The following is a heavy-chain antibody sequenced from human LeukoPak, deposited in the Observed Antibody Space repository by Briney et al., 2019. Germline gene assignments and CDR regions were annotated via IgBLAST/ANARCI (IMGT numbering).Heavy chain of an antibody. J-gene: IGHJ5*02. CDR1: GGSFSGYY. V-gene: IGHV4-34*01. Sequence: SETLSLTCAVYGGSFSGYYWSWIRQPPGKGLEWIGEINHSGSTNYNPSLKSRVTISVDTSKNQFPLKLSSMTAADTAVYYCARGNPIVVVPAARYWFDPWGQGTLVTVSS. D-gene: IGHD2-2*01. CDR2: INHSGST. CDR3: ARGNPIVVVPAARYWFDP.